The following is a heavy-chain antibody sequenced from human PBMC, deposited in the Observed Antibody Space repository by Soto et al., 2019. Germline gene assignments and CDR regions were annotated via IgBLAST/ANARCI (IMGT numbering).Heavy chain of an antibody. V-gene: IGHV3-23*01. J-gene: IGHJ4*02. CDR3: AKGYGSGSYYNHYFNY. Sequence: GGSLRLSCAASGFTFSSYAMSWVRQAPGKGLEWVSAISGSGGSTYYADSVKGRFTISRDNSKNTLYLQMNSLRAEDTAVYYCAKGYGSGSYYNHYFNYWGQGTLVTVSS. D-gene: IGHD3-10*01. CDR2: ISGSGGST. CDR1: GFTFSSYA.